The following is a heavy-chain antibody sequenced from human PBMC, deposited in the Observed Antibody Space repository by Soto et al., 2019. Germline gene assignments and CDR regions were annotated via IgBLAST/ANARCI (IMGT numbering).Heavy chain of an antibody. CDR1: GGSISSYY. D-gene: IGHD1-7*01. V-gene: IGHV4-59*01. J-gene: IGHJ6*03. Sequence: TSETLSLTCTVSGGSISSYYWSWIRQPPGKGLEWIGYIYYSGSTNYNPSLKSRVTISVDTSKNQFSLKLSSVTAADTAVYYCATGTTPGSYYYYMDVWGKGTTVTVSS. CDR2: IYYSGST. CDR3: ATGTTPGSYYYYMDV.